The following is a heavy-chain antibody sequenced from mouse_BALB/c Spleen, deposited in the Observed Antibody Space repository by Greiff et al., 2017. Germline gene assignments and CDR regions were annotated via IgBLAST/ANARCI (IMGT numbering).Heavy chain of an antibody. J-gene: IGHJ4*01. CDR3: ARHKGYGNGAAMDY. V-gene: IGHV5-12-2*01. CDR2: ISNGGGST. Sequence: EVQRVESGGGLVQPGGSLKLSCAASGFTFSSYTMSWVRQTPEKRLEWVAYISNGGGSTYYPDTVKGRFTISRDNAKNTLYLQMSSLKSEDTAMYYCARHKGYGNGAAMDYWGQGTSVTVSS. D-gene: IGHD2-10*02. CDR1: GFTFSSYT.